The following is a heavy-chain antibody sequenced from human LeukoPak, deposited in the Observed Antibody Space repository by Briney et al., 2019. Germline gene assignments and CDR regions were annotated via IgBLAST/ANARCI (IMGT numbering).Heavy chain of an antibody. CDR1: GFTFSYSG. Sequence: PGGSLRLSCGASGFTFSYSGMHWARQAPGKGLEWLAVISYDGSETYYADSVKGRLTISRDNSKNTLYLQMDSLRGEDTAVYYCAKDRASSWTLDYWGQGTLVTVSS. D-gene: IGHD6-13*01. CDR3: AKDRASSWTLDY. V-gene: IGHV3-30*18. J-gene: IGHJ4*02. CDR2: ISYDGSET.